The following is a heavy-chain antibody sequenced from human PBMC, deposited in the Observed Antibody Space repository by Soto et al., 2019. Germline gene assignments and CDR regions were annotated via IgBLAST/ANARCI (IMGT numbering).Heavy chain of an antibody. CDR3: ARGRRLRQLINWFDP. V-gene: IGHV1-2*02. CDR2: INPNSGGT. J-gene: IGHJ5*02. Sequence: QVQLVQSGAEVKKPGASVKVSCKASGYTFTGYYMHWVRQAPGQGLEWMGWINPNSGGTNYAQKLQGRVTMTRDTSISTAYMELSRLRSDDTAVYYCARGRRLRQLINWFDPWGQGTLVTVSS. D-gene: IGHD6-13*01. CDR1: GYTFTGYY.